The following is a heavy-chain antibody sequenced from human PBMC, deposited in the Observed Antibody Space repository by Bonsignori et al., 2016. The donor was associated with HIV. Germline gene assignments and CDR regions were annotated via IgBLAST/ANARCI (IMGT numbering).Heavy chain of an antibody. D-gene: IGHD5-24*01. V-gene: IGHV3-48*02. Sequence: WIRQPPGKGLEWVSFISSSSSTIYYADSMRGRFTISRDNAKNSLYLQMNSLRDEDTALYYCARDRDGYNHEWGQGTLVTVSS. CDR2: ISSSSSTI. CDR3: ARDRDGYNHE. J-gene: IGHJ4*02.